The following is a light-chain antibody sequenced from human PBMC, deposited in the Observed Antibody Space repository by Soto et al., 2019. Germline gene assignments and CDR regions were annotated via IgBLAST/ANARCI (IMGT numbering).Light chain of an antibody. J-gene: IGLJ3*02. V-gene: IGLV2-14*01. CDR3: SSYTGSNTWV. CDR2: EVS. Sequence: QSALTQPASVSGSPGQSITISCTGTSSDVGGYNYVSWYQQYPGEAPKLMIYEVSDRPSGVSNRFSGSKSDNTASLTISGLLAEDEADYYCSSYTGSNTWVFGGGTKLTVL. CDR1: SSDVGGYNY.